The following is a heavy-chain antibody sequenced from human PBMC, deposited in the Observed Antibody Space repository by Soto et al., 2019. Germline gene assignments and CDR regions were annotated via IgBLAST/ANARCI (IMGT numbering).Heavy chain of an antibody. D-gene: IGHD2-2*01. J-gene: IGHJ5*02. V-gene: IGHV1-2*02. CDR2: INPNSGGT. CDR1: GYTSTGYY. CDR3: ARGVKIVQAAMRAFNP. Sequence: ASVKVSCSAYGYTSTGYYMNWGLQDTGQGLEWMGWINPNSGGTNYAQKFQGRVTMTRDTSISTAYMELSRLRSDDTAVYYCARGVKIVQAAMRAFNPWGQGTLVTVSS.